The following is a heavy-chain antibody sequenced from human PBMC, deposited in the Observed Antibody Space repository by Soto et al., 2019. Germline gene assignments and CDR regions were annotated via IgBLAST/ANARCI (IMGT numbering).Heavy chain of an antibody. Sequence: SETLSLTCAVYGGSFSGYYWSWIRQPPGKGLEWIGEINHSGSTNYNPSLKSRVTISVDTSKNQFSLKLSSVTAADTAAYYCARNKRLRYFDWLNPGYWFDPWAREPWSPSPQ. D-gene: IGHD3-9*01. CDR1: GGSFSGYY. CDR2: INHSGST. J-gene: IGHJ5*02. V-gene: IGHV4-34*01. CDR3: ARNKRLRYFDWLNPGYWFDP.